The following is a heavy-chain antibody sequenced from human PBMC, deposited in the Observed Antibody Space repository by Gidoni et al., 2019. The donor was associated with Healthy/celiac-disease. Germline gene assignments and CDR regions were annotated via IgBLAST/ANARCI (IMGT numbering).Heavy chain of an antibody. CDR3: AREADSSGWVDY. J-gene: IGHJ4*02. Sequence: EVQLVESGGGLVKPGGSLRLSCAASGFTFSSSSMNWVRQAPGNGMEWVSCISSRSSYIYYADSVKGRFTISRDNAKNSLYLQMNSLRAEDTAVYYCAREADSSGWVDYWGQGTLVTVSS. V-gene: IGHV3-21*06. D-gene: IGHD6-19*01. CDR1: GFTFSSSS. CDR2: ISSRSSYI.